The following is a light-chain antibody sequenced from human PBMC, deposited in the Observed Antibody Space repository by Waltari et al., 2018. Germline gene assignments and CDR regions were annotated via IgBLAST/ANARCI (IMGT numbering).Light chain of an antibody. CDR1: SSNIGANFD. V-gene: IGLV1-40*01. Sequence: QSVLTQPPSVSGAPGQRVTISCAGRSSNIGANFDVQWYQQVPGTAPKLLILGTTNRPSGGPGRFSGSKSGTSASLAITWLQPEDEADYYCQSYDNSLTTWVFGGGTTLTVL. CDR2: GTT. J-gene: IGLJ3*02. CDR3: QSYDNSLTTWV.